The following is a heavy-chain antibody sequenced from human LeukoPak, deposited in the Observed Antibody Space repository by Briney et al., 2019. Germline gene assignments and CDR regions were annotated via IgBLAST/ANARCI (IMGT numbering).Heavy chain of an antibody. CDR3: AKDSNYHGGYFDY. D-gene: IGHD4-11*01. V-gene: IGHV3-23*01. CDR1: GFTFSSYA. Sequence: GGSLRLSCAASGFTFSSYAMHWVRQAPGKGLEWVSAISGSGGSTYYADSVKGRFTISRDNSKNTLYLQMNSLRAEGTAVYYCAKDSNYHGGYFDYWGQGTLVTVSS. CDR2: ISGSGGST. J-gene: IGHJ4*02.